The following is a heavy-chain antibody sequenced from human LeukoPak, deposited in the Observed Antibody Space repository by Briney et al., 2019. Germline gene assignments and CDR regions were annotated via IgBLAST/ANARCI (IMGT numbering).Heavy chain of an antibody. Sequence: PSETLSLTCTVSGDSISSSSYYWGWIRQPPGKGLEWIGYIYYSGSTNYNPSLKSRVTISVDTSKNQFSLKLSSVTAADTAVYYCARTRSENHYDFWSGYNYYYYYYMDVWGKGTTVTVSS. CDR2: IYYSGST. V-gene: IGHV4-61*05. J-gene: IGHJ6*03. D-gene: IGHD3-3*01. CDR1: GDSISSSSYY. CDR3: ARTRSENHYDFWSGYNYYYYYYMDV.